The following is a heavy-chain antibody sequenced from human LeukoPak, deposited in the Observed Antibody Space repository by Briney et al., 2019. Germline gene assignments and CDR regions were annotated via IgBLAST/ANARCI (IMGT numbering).Heavy chain of an antibody. V-gene: IGHV1-18*01. CDR3: AWDSRSYTSNYYYYGMDV. J-gene: IGHJ6*02. CDR2: ISGYNGNT. Sequence: VASVKVSCKASGYTFTNYGISWVRQAPGQGLQWMGWISGYNGNTNYAQTLQGRVTMTTDTSTSTAYMALGSLTSDDTAVYYCAWDSRSYTSNYYYYGMDVWGQGTTVTVSS. CDR1: GYTFTNYG. D-gene: IGHD1-26*01.